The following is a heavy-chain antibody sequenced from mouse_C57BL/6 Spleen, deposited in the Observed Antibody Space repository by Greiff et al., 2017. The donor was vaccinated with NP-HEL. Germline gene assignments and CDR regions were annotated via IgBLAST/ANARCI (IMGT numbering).Heavy chain of an antibody. J-gene: IGHJ4*01. Sequence: EVQVVESGGDLVKPGGSLKLSCAASGFTFSSYGMSWVRQTPDKRLEWVATISSGGSYTYYPDSVKGRFTISRDNAKNTLYLQMSSLKSEDTAMYYCARRGGAMDYWGQGTSVTVSS. CDR2: ISSGGSYT. CDR1: GFTFSSYG. CDR3: ARRGGAMDY. V-gene: IGHV5-6*01.